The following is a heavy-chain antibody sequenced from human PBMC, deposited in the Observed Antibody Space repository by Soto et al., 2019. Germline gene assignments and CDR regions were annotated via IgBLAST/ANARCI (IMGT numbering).Heavy chain of an antibody. CDR1: GYTFISAA. Sequence: ASVKVSCKASGYTFISAAMHWVRQAPGQRLEWMGWINAGNGNTKYSQKFQGRVTITRDTSASTAYMELSSLRSEDTAVYFCAAHRCGADCYFHWFDPWGQGTLVTVSS. CDR3: AAHRCGADCYFHWFDP. CDR2: INAGNGNT. V-gene: IGHV1-3*01. J-gene: IGHJ5*02. D-gene: IGHD2-21*01.